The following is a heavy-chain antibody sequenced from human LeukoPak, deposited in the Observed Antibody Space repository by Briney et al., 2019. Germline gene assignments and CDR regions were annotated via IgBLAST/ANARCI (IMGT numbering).Heavy chain of an antibody. V-gene: IGHV3-48*01. CDR2: ISSRSATI. CDR1: GFTFSSYS. CDR3: ARDPLSSSSFDL. J-gene: IGHJ4*02. Sequence: GGSLRLSCAASGFTFSSYSMYWVRQAPGKGLEWVSYISSRSATIYYADSVKGRFTIPRDNAKNSLYLQMNSLRAEDTAVYYCARDPLSSSSFDLWGQGTLVTVSS. D-gene: IGHD6-13*01.